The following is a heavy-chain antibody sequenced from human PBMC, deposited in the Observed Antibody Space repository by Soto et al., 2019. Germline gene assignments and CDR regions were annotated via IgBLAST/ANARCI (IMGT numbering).Heavy chain of an antibody. D-gene: IGHD3-22*01. Sequence: PGGSLRLSCAASGFTFSSYGMHWVRQAPGKGLEWVAVISYDGSNKYYADSVKGRFTISRDNSKNTLYLQMNSLRAEDTAVYYCASDGPGSSGYNNWYFDYWGQGTLVTVSS. CDR2: ISYDGSNK. V-gene: IGHV3-30*03. CDR3: ASDGPGSSGYNNWYFDY. J-gene: IGHJ4*02. CDR1: GFTFSSYG.